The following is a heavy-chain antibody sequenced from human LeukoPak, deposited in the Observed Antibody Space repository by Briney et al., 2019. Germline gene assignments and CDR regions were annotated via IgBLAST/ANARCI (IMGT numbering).Heavy chain of an antibody. D-gene: IGHD1-26*01. Sequence: SETLSLTCTVSGGSISSSSYYWGWIRQPPGKGLEWIGSIYYSGSTYYNPSLKSRVTISVDTSKNQFSLKLSSVTAADTAVYYCARDASKSGSYNYWGQGALVTVSS. CDR2: IYYSGST. CDR3: ARDASKSGSYNY. CDR1: GGSISSSSYY. V-gene: IGHV4-39*02. J-gene: IGHJ4*02.